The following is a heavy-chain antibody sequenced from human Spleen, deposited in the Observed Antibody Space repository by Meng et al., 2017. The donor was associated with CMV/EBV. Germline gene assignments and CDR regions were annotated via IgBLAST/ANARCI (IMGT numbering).Heavy chain of an antibody. J-gene: IGHJ6*02. CDR1: GFTFDDYA. Sequence: GESLKISCAASGFTFDDYAMHWVRQAPGKGLEWVSGIYSDNSTYYADSVKGRFTISRDNSKNTLYLQMNSLRAEDTALYYCASNTKFYYSGMDVWGQGTTVTVSS. CDR3: ASNTKFYYSGMDV. V-gene: IGHV3-53*01. CDR2: IYSDNST. D-gene: IGHD2/OR15-2a*01.